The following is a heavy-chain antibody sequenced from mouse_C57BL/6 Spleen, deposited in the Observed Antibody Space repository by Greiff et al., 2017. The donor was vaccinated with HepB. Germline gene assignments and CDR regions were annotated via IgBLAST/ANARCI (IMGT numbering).Heavy chain of an antibody. CDR1: GFSFNTYA. CDR2: IRSKSNNYAT. Sequence: EVQRVESGGGLVQPKGSLKLSCAASGFSFNTYAMNWVRQAPGKGLEWVARIRSKSNNYATYYADSVKDRFTISRDDSESMLYLQMNNLKTEDTAMYYCVRHQIYYGYDGYAMDYWGQGTSVTVSS. V-gene: IGHV10-1*01. CDR3: VRHQIYYGYDGYAMDY. D-gene: IGHD2-2*01. J-gene: IGHJ4*01.